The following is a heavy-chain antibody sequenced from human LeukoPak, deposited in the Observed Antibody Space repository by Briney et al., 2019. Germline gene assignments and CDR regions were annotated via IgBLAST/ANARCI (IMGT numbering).Heavy chain of an antibody. CDR2: ISGSGGST. CDR1: GFTFSSYA. J-gene: IGHJ4*02. Sequence: GGSLRLSCAASGFTFSSYAMTWVRQAPGKGLEWVSTISGSGGSTYYAASVKGRFTISRDNSKNTLYLQMSSLRAEDTAVYYCAKVMTRTMVRGVPPSDYWGQGNLVTVSS. V-gene: IGHV3-23*01. D-gene: IGHD3-10*01. CDR3: AKVMTRTMVRGVPPSDY.